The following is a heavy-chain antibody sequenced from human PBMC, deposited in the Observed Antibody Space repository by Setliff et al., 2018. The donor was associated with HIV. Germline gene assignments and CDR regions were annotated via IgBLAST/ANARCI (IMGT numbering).Heavy chain of an antibody. D-gene: IGHD2-15*01. CDR2: IHTSGTT. J-gene: IGHJ6*03. CDR3: AREYYRSGGYYSGWKYYYMDV. Sequence: PSETLSLTCTVCGDSSSNGYWTWVRQPPGKGLEWIGNIHTSGTTKYNPSLSSRVTISVDMSESQFSLRLSSVTAADTAMYYCAREYYRSGGYYSGWKYYYMDVWGKGTTVTVSS. V-gene: IGHV4-4*08. CDR1: GDSSSNGY.